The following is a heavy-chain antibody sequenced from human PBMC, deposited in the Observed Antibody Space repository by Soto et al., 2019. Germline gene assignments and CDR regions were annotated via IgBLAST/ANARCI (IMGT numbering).Heavy chain of an antibody. CDR3: ARDRVVVTANNYYYYYGMDV. CDR2: IYYSGST. J-gene: IGHJ6*02. V-gene: IGHV4-59*01. D-gene: IGHD2-21*02. Sequence: SETLSLTCTVSGGSINSYYWSWIRQPPGKGLEWIGYIYYSGSTNYNPSLKSRVTISVDTSKNQFSLKLSSVTAADTAVYYCARDRVVVTANNYYYYYGMDVWGQGTTVTVSS. CDR1: GGSINSYY.